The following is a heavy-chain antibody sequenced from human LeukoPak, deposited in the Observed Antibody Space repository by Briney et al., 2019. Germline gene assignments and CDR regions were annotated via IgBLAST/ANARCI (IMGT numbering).Heavy chain of an antibody. V-gene: IGHV1-69-2*01. D-gene: IGHD1/OR15-1a*01. CDR1: GYTFTDYY. CDR3: APDVRQWNKYSYYYMDV. J-gene: IGHJ6*03. CDR2: VDPEDGET. Sequence: ASVKVSCKVSGYTFTDYYMHWVQQAPGKGLEWMGLVDPEDGETIYAEKFQGRVTITADTSTDTAYMELSSLRSEDTAVYYCAPDVRQWNKYSYYYMDVWGKGTTVTVSS.